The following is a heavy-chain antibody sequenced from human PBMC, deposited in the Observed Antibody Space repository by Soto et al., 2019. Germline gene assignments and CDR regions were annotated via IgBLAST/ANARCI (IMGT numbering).Heavy chain of an antibody. D-gene: IGHD2-2*01. V-gene: IGHV4-59*01. CDR3: ARGYCSSTSCFNYGMDV. CDR2: IYYSGST. J-gene: IGHJ6*02. Sequence: SETLSLTCTVSGGSISSYYRSWIRQPPGKGLEWIGYIYYSGSTNYNPSLKSRVTISVDTSKNQFSLKLSSVTAADTAVYYCARGYCSSTSCFNYGMDVWGQGTTVTVSS. CDR1: GGSISSYY.